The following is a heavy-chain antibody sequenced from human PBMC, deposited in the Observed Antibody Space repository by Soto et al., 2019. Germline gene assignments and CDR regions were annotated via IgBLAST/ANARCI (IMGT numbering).Heavy chain of an antibody. V-gene: IGHV4-31*03. CDR2: IYYSGST. CDR1: GGSISSGGYY. Sequence: QVQLQESGPGLVKPSQTLSLTCTVSGGSISSGGYYWSWIRQHPGKGLEWIGYIYYSGSTYYNPSLTSRVTISVDPSKNQFSLKLSSVTAADTAVYYCARADYYDSSGPGADWFDPWGKGTMVTVSS. CDR3: ARADYYDSSGPGADWFDP. J-gene: IGHJ5*02. D-gene: IGHD3-22*01.